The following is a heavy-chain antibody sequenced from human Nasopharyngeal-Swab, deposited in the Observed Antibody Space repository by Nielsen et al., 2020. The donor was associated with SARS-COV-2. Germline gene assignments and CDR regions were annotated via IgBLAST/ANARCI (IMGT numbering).Heavy chain of an antibody. D-gene: IGHD3-10*01. V-gene: IGHV3-30*18. CDR2: ISYDGSNK. J-gene: IGHJ6*03. Sequence: WIRQPPGKGLEWVAVISYDGSNKYYADSVKGRFTISRDNSKNTLYLQMNSLRAEDTAVYYCAKDARTLGYGSGSYGSHYYYYCYMDVWGKGTTVTVSS. CDR3: AKDARTLGYGSGSYGSHYYYYCYMDV.